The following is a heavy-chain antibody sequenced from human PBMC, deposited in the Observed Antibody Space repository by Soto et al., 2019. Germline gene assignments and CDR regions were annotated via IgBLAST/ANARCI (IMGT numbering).Heavy chain of an antibody. CDR2: ISGSGGRT. J-gene: IGHJ4*02. CDR1: GFAFSYYG. V-gene: IGHV3-23*01. D-gene: IGHD6-6*01. CDR3: AKDHSSSWPLAT. Sequence: GGSLRLSCTASGFAFSYYGMTWIRQAPGKGLEWVSAISGSGGRTGYADSFKGRFIVSRDNSKNTVYLQMFSLSADDTAVYYCAKDHSSSWPLATWGQGTLVTVYS.